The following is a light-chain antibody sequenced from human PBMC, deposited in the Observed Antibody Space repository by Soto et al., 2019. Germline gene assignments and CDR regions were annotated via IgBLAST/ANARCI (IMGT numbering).Light chain of an antibody. J-gene: IGKJ1*01. Sequence: IQLAQSPSSLSASVGDRVTITFQASEDIDNYVNCYQQKPGEAPNLLISAASRLQSGVPSRFSGRAYGTDFNLTISSLQPEDFATYYCLQDYDYPRTFGQGTKVDIK. V-gene: IGKV1-6*01. CDR1: EDIDNY. CDR3: LQDYDYPRT. CDR2: AAS.